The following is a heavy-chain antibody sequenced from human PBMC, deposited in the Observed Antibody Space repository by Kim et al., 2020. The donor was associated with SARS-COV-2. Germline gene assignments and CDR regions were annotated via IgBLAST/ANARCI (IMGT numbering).Heavy chain of an antibody. J-gene: IGHJ5*02. Sequence: SETLSLTCTVSGGSISSSSYYWGWIRQPPGKGLEWIGSIYYSGSTYYNPSLKSRVTISVDTSKNQFSLKLSSVTAADTAVYYCARGLVCSSTSCRRILGPSVGFDPWGQGTLVTVSS. CDR3: ARGLVCSSTSCRRILGPSVGFDP. CDR1: GGSISSSSYY. D-gene: IGHD2-2*01. V-gene: IGHV4-39*01. CDR2: IYYSGST.